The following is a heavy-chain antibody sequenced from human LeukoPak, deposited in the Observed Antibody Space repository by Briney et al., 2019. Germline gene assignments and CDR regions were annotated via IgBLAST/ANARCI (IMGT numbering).Heavy chain of an antibody. D-gene: IGHD1-7*01. J-gene: IGHJ4*02. CDR1: GGSFSGYY. CDR3: ARTNRITGTTADY. V-gene: IGHV4-34*01. CDR2: INHSGST. Sequence: SETLSLTCAVYGGSFSGYYWSWIRQPPGKGLEWIGEINHSGSTNYNPSLKSRVTISVDTSKNQFSLKLSSVTAADTAVYYCARTNRITGTTADYWGQGTLVTVSS.